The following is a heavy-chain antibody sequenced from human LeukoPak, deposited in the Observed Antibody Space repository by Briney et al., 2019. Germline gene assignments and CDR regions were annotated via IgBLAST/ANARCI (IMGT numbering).Heavy chain of an antibody. CDR2: ISSSSSYI. D-gene: IGHD3-22*01. Sequence: PGGSLRLSCAASGFTFSSYSMNWVRQAPGRGLEWVSSISSSSSYIYYADSVKGRFTISRDNAKNSLYLQMNSLRAEDTAVYYCARATRGYYDESSDGMDVWGQGTTVTVSS. V-gene: IGHV3-21*01. CDR3: ARATRGYYDESSDGMDV. J-gene: IGHJ6*02. CDR1: GFTFSSYS.